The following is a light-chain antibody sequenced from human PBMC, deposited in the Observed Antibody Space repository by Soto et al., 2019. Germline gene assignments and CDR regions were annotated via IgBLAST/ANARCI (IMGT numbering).Light chain of an antibody. J-gene: IGKJ4*01. CDR1: QDISSS. CDR3: QHLGSYPST. Sequence: IPLTQSPSSLSASVGDRVTITCRASQDISSSLAWYQQKPGKAPKLLIYAASILQSGVPSRFSGSGFGTDFTLTISSLQAEDFASYFCQHLGSYPSTFGGGTKVEIK. V-gene: IGKV1-9*01. CDR2: AAS.